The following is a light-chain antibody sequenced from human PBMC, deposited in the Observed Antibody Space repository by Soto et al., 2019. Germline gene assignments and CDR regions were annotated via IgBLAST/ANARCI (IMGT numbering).Light chain of an antibody. CDR3: QQYYSFPYT. J-gene: IGKJ2*01. V-gene: IGKV1-8*01. CDR1: QAISTY. Sequence: AIQLTQSPSSLSASIGDRVTIPCRASQAISTYLAWYQHKPGKAPELLIYAASTLQSGVPSRFSGSGSGTDFTLTISCLQSEDFATYYCQQYYSFPYTFGQGTKLEIK. CDR2: AAS.